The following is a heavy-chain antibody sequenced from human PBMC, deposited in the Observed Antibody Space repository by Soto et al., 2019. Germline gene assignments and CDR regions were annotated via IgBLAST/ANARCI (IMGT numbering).Heavy chain of an antibody. D-gene: IGHD6-13*01. Sequence: QVQLVQSGAEVKKPGASVKVSCKASGYTFTSYDINWVRQATGQGLEWMGWMNPNSGNTGYAQKFQGRVTMTRNTSLSTAYMELSSLRSEDTAVYYCAGGNVMGQQLPPYWYFDLCGRGTLVTVS. CDR1: GYTFTSYD. CDR3: AGGNVMGQQLPPYWYFDL. J-gene: IGHJ2*01. CDR2: MNPNSGNT. V-gene: IGHV1-8*01.